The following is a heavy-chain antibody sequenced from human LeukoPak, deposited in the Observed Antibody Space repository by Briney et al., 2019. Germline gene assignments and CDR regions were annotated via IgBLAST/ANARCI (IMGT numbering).Heavy chain of an antibody. J-gene: IGHJ3*02. V-gene: IGHV7-4-1*02. CDR2: INTNTGNP. CDR1: GYTFTSYA. CDR3: ARGRPYDSSGYYSHWGPQTHSADDAFDI. D-gene: IGHD3-22*01. Sequence: ASVKVSCKASGYTFTSYAMNWVRQAPGQGLEWMGWINTNTGNPTYAQGFTGRFVFSLDTSVSTAYLQISSLKAEDTAVYYCARGRPYDSSGYYSHWGPQTHSADDAFDIWGQGTMVTVSS.